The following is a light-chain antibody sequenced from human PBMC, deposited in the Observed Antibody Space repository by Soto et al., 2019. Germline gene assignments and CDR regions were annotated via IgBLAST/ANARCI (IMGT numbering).Light chain of an antibody. Sequence: DIQMTQSPSTLSASVGDRVTITCRASQSISSWLAWYQQKPGKAPQLLIYDASSLESGVPSRFSGSGSGTVFTLTISSLQPDDFATCYCQQYNSSPYTFGQGTKLEIK. J-gene: IGKJ2*01. CDR2: DAS. V-gene: IGKV1-5*01. CDR3: QQYNSSPYT. CDR1: QSISSW.